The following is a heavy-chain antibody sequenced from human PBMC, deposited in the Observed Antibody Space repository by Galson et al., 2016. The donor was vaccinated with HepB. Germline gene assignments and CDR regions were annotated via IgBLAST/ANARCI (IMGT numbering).Heavy chain of an antibody. CDR2: TFYRSNWQN. D-gene: IGHD7-27*01. CDR3: ARSYLLGRGFGW. Sequence: CAISGDSVSSNSAGWNWIRQSPSRGLEWLGRTFYRSNWQNHYAESVKSRITINPGTSKNQFSLQLSSVTPEDTAVYYCARSYLLGRGFGWWGQGTLVTVSS. J-gene: IGHJ4*02. CDR1: GDSVSSNSAG. V-gene: IGHV6-1*01.